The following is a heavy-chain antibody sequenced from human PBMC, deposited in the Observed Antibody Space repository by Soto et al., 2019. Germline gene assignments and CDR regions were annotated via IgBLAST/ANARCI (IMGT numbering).Heavy chain of an antibody. CDR2: IGTAGDT. D-gene: IGHD1-20*01. V-gene: IGHV3-13*01. CDR1: GFTFSSYD. J-gene: IGHJ4*02. Sequence: GGSLRLSCAASGFTFSSYDMHWVRQATGKGLEWVSAIGTAGDTYYPGSVKGRFTISRENAKNSLYLQMNSLRAEDTAVYYCARVAYNWNYFDYWGQGTLVTVSS. CDR3: ARVAYNWNYFDY.